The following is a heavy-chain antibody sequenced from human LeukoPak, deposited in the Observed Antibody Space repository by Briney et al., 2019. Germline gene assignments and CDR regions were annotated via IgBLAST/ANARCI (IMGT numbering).Heavy chain of an antibody. Sequence: SETLSLTCTVSGGSISSYYWSWIRQPPGKGLEWIGYIYYSGSTNYNPSLKSRVTISVDTSKNQFSLKLSSVTAADTAVYYCARAPLLAGSGSYPFDYWGQGTLVTVSS. CDR3: ARAPLLAGSGSYPFDY. D-gene: IGHD3-10*01. V-gene: IGHV4-59*12. J-gene: IGHJ4*02. CDR1: GGSISSYY. CDR2: IYYSGST.